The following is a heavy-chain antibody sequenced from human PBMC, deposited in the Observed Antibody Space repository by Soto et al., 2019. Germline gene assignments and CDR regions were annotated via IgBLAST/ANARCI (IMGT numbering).Heavy chain of an antibody. CDR2: ISAYNGNT. J-gene: IGHJ4*02. CDR1: GYPFTSYG. D-gene: IGHD4-17*01. V-gene: IGHV1-18*01. CDR3: AREFADYGSIYFDY. Sequence: ASVKVSCKASGYPFTSYGISWVRQAPGQGLEWMGWISAYNGNTNYAQKLQGRVTMTTDTSTSTAYMELRSLRSDDTAVYYCAREFADYGSIYFDYWGQGTLATV.